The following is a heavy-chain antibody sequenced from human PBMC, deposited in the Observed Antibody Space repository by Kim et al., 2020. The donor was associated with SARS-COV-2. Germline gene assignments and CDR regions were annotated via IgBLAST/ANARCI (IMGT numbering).Heavy chain of an antibody. Sequence: GGSLRLSCAASGFTFSTYSMSWVRQAPGKGLEWVSSITGSSYYIYYEDSVKGRFTISRDNAKNSLYLQMNNLRAEDTAVYYCAARLDGSFDYWGQGTLVT. D-gene: IGHD3-16*01. CDR3: AARLDGSFDY. V-gene: IGHV3-21*01. CDR2: ITGSSYYI. J-gene: IGHJ4*02. CDR1: GFTFSTYS.